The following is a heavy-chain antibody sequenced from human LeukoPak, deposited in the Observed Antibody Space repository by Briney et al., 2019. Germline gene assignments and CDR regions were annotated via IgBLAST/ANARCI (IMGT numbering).Heavy chain of an antibody. Sequence: SVKVSFKASGGTLSSYAISWVRQAPGQGLEWMGGIIPIFGTANYAQKFQGRVTITTDESTSTAYMELSSLRSEDTAVYYCARAPYYDFWSGYWSGFDYWGQGTLVTVSS. CDR2: IIPIFGTA. J-gene: IGHJ4*02. CDR1: GGTLSSYA. CDR3: ARAPYYDFWSGYWSGFDY. D-gene: IGHD3-3*01. V-gene: IGHV1-69*05.